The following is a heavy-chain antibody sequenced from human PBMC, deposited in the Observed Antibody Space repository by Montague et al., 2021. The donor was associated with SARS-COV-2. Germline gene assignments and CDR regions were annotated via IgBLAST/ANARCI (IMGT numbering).Heavy chain of an antibody. J-gene: IGHJ6*02. D-gene: IGHD3-10*01. V-gene: IGHV4-4*02. CDR2: IYHSGST. CDR3: AREVVGYYHGSYYYYGMDV. Sequence: SETLSLTCAVSGGSISSSNWWSWVRQPPGKGLEWIGEIYHSGSTNYNPSPNSRVTITVDKSKNQFSLKLSSVTAADTAVYYCAREVVGYYHGSYYYYGMDVWGQGTTVTVSS. CDR1: GGSISSSNW.